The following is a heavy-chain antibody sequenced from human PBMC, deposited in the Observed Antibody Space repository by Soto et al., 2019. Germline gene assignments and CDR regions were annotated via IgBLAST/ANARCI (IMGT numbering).Heavy chain of an antibody. J-gene: IGHJ4*02. CDR3: TPLALQYKSDWYEFSE. D-gene: IGHD6-19*01. CDR1: GFTFSNVW. CDR2: IKSKLDGETI. Sequence: EGQLVESGGGLVKPGGSLRLSCAASGFTFSNVWMNWVRQAPGKGLEWVGRIKSKLDGETIDYAAPVKGRFTISRDDSKNMLYLQMNSLKTAETGVYYCTPLALQYKSDWYEFSEWGQGTLVTVSS. V-gene: IGHV3-15*07.